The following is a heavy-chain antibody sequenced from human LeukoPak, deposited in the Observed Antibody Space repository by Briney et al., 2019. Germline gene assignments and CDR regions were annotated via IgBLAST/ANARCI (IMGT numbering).Heavy chain of an antibody. Sequence: PSETLSLTCTVSGGSLRSYFWCWIRHPPGKGLEWIWLISTSGSTNYNPSLTSRVTMSIDMSKTQFPLRLSSMTAADTAVYYCARDLDVVPHNWFDPWGQGTLVTVSS. J-gene: IGHJ5*02. CDR2: ISTSGST. D-gene: IGHD2-15*01. CDR1: GGSLRSYF. V-gene: IGHV4-4*07. CDR3: ARDLDVVPHNWFDP.